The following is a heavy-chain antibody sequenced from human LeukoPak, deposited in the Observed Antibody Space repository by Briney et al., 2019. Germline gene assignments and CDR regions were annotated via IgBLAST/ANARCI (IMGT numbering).Heavy chain of an antibody. CDR2: IYPGDSDT. J-gene: IGHJ6*03. CDR1: GYSFTSYW. Sequence: GESLKISCKGSGYSFTSYWIGWVRQVPGKGLEWMGIIYPGDSDTRYSPSFQGQVTISADKSISTAYLQWSSLKASDTAMYYCARVGNTSYSNYVSFSLNYYYYYMDVWGKGTTVTVSS. V-gene: IGHV5-51*01. CDR3: ARVGNTSYSNYVSFSLNYYYYYMDV. D-gene: IGHD4-11*01.